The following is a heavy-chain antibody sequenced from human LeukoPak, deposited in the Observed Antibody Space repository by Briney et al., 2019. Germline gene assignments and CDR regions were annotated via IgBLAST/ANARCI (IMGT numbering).Heavy chain of an antibody. CDR2: MYYSGST. J-gene: IGHJ6*02. CDR3: ARHRHCSSTSCYTPPSYYYYYGMDV. D-gene: IGHD2-2*02. CDR1: GDSISSYY. V-gene: IGHV4-59*08. Sequence: SETLSLTCTVSGDSISSYYWSWIRQPPGKGLEWIGYMYYSGSTKYNPSLQSRVTISVDTAKNQFSLKLSSVTAADTAVYYCARHRHCSSTSCYTPPSYYYYYGMDVWGQGTTVTVSS.